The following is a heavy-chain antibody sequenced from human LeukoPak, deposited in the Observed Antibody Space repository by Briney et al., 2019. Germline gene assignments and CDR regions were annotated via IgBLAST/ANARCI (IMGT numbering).Heavy chain of an antibody. Sequence: GGSLRLSCAASGFTFDDFAMHWVRQGPGKGLEWVSGISWNSDTMDYADSVKGRFTISRDNSKNTLYLQMNSLRAEDTAVYYCAKRDDSSGYYLGDYWGQGTLVTVSS. D-gene: IGHD3-22*01. CDR3: AKRDDSSGYYLGDY. CDR1: GFTFDDFA. CDR2: ISWNSDTM. J-gene: IGHJ4*02. V-gene: IGHV3-9*01.